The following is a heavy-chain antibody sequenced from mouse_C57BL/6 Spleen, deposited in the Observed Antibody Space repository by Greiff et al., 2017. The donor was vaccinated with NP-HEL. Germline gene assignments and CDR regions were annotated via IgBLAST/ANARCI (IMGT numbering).Heavy chain of an antibody. J-gene: IGHJ2*01. Sequence: QVQLKESGAELVRPGASVKLSCKASGYTFTDYYINWVKQRPGQGLEWIARIYPGSGNTYYNEKFKGKATLTAEKSSSTAYMQLSSLTSEDSAVYFCARGTAQDYFDYWGQGTTLTVSS. V-gene: IGHV1-76*01. CDR2: IYPGSGNT. D-gene: IGHD3-2*02. CDR1: GYTFTDYY. CDR3: ARGTAQDYFDY.